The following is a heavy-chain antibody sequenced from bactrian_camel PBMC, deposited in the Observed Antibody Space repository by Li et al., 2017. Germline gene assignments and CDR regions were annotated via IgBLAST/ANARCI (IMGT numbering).Heavy chain of an antibody. CDR2: IDSRGGT. V-gene: IGHV3S53*01. CDR3: AACLGRCYDFSVSPYKY. Sequence: VQLVESGGGSVQAGGSLSISCTVSRGTYSTYCMGWFRQAPGKEREGVAAIDSRGGTAYADSATGRFAISHDNSQNMVTLQMNNLTTEDTGAYFCAACLGRCYDFSVSPYKYWGQGTQVTVS. J-gene: IGHJ4*01. CDR1: RGTYSTYC. D-gene: IGHD1*01.